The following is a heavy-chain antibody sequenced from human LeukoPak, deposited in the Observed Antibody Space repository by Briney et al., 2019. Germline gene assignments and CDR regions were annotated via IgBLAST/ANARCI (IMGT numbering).Heavy chain of an antibody. Sequence: GGSLRLSCAASGFTFSSFWMHWVRQGPGKGLVWVSRISTDGSSTIHADSVKGRFTISRDNAKNTLFLQMSSLRADDTGVYYCTRDLGHCTGGTCFPSGPADYWGQGTLVTVSS. V-gene: IGHV3-74*01. CDR3: TRDLGHCTGGTCFPSGPADY. CDR2: ISTDGSST. J-gene: IGHJ4*02. D-gene: IGHD2-15*01. CDR1: GFTFSSFW.